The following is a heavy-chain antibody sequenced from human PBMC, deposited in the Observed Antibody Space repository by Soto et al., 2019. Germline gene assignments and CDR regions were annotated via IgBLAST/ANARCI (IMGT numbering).Heavy chain of an antibody. CDR2: IFHSGST. Sequence: QVQLQESGPGLVKPSGTLSLTCAVSGGSINTNNWWSWVRQPPGKGLEWIGQIFHSGSTNYNPSLESRVTISVDKSKNQFSLKLNSVTDADTAVYYCARLTGDQLIMDYWGQGTLVTVSS. CDR1: GGSINTNNW. D-gene: IGHD7-27*01. J-gene: IGHJ4*02. CDR3: ARLTGDQLIMDY. V-gene: IGHV4-4*02.